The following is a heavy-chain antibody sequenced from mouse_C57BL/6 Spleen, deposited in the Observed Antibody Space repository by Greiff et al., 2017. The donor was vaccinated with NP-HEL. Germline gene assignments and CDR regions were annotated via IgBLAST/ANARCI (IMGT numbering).Heavy chain of an antibody. V-gene: IGHV5-17*01. CDR2: ISSGSSNI. J-gene: IGHJ3*01. D-gene: IGHD1-1*01. CDR3: ARSDSSYLAWFAY. CDR1: GFTFSDYG. Sequence: EVKLVESGGGLVKPGGSLKLSCAASGFTFSDYGMHWVRQAPEKGLEWVAYISSGSSNIYYADTVKGRFTISRDNAKNTLFLQMTSLRSEDMAMYYCARSDSSYLAWFAYWGQGTLVTVSA.